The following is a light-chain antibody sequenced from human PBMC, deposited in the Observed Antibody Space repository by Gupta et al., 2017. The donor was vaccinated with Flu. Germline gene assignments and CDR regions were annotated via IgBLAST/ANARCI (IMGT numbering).Light chain of an antibody. CDR3: QQYGSSPPYT. V-gene: IGKV3D-20*01. CDR1: QSVSSSY. J-gene: IGKJ2*01. Sequence: EIVLTQPPATLSLSPGERATLSCGASQSVSSSYLAWYQQKPGLAPRLLIYDASSRATGIPDRFSGSGSGTDFTLTISRLEPEDFAVYYCQQYGSSPPYTFGQGTKLEIK. CDR2: DAS.